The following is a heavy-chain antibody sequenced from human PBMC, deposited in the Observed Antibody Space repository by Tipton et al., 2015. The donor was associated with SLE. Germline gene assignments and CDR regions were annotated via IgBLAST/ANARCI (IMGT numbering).Heavy chain of an antibody. CDR3: ARDSNNWNYGYFDS. V-gene: IGHV4-4*08. CDR1: GGSISNYC. J-gene: IGHJ4*02. D-gene: IGHD1-7*01. CDR2: VFRSGTS. Sequence: TLSLTCTVSGGSISNYCWNWIRQPPGKGLEWIASVFRSGTSHYNPSLKRRVTISGDTSKNQFSLKLSSATATDTAVYYCARDSNNWNYGYFDSWGQGILVTVSS.